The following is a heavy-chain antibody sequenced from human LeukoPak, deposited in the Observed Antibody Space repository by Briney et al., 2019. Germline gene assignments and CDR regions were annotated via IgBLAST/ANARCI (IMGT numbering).Heavy chain of an antibody. D-gene: IGHD3-22*01. V-gene: IGHV3-23*01. CDR3: AKGLRSSGYYFDY. J-gene: IGHJ4*02. CDR1: GFTFSNYW. CDR2: ISGSGGST. Sequence: GGSLRLSCAASGFTFSNYWMSWVRQAPGKGLEWVSAISGSGGSTYYADSVKGRFTISRDNSKNTLYLQMNSLRAEDTAVYYCAKGLRSSGYYFDYWGQGTLVTVSS.